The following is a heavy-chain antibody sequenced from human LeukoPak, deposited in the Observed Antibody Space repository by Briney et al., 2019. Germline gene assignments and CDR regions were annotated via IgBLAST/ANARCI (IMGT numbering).Heavy chain of an antibody. Sequence: PGGSLRLSCTASAFTLSSYSTNWVRQAPGRGLEWISYISSSRKTIYYADSVKGRFTISRDKAKNSLYLQMNSLSDEDAAVYYCATDGERMGYTYGYGVSYYFEYWGQGTLVTVSS. CDR1: AFTLSSYS. V-gene: IGHV3-48*02. J-gene: IGHJ4*02. CDR2: ISSSRKTI. CDR3: ATDGERMGYTYGYGVSYYFEY. D-gene: IGHD5-18*01.